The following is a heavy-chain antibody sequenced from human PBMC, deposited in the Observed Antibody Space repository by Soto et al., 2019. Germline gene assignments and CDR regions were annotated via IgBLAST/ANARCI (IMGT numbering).Heavy chain of an antibody. CDR1: GFSLSTFGVG. D-gene: IGHD2-2*01. J-gene: IGHJ3*02. V-gene: IGHV2-5*02. Sequence: QITLKESGPTLVKPTQTLTLTCTFSGFSLSTFGVGVAWIRQPPGKALEWLALIYWDDDKRYRPSLKSRVTIXXDXSXXQVVHTMTNMDPVDTATYYCVHSPSRDGYADAFDIWGQGTMVTVSS. CDR2: IYWDDDK. CDR3: VHSPSRDGYADAFDI.